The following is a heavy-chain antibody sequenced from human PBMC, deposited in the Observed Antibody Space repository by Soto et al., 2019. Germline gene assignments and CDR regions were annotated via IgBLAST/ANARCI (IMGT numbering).Heavy chain of an antibody. CDR1: GYTFTSYG. Sequence: VASVKVSCKASGYTFTSYGISWVRQAPGQGLEWMGWISAYNGNTNYAQKLQGRVTMTTDTSTSTAYMELRSLRSDDTAVYYCARGGSAYYDSSGYYHFDYWGQGTLVTVSS. J-gene: IGHJ4*02. CDR3: ARGGSAYYDSSGYYHFDY. D-gene: IGHD3-22*01. V-gene: IGHV1-18*04. CDR2: ISAYNGNT.